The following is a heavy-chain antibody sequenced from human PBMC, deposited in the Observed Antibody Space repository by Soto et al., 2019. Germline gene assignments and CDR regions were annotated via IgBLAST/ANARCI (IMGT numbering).Heavy chain of an antibody. CDR2: ISGSGNSR. Sequence: EVQLLESGGGLVQPGGSLKLSCAASGFSFSNFAVTWVRQAPGKGLEWVSTISGSGNSRYYADSVKGRFTVSRDNSKDTLYLQMNSLRAEDTAVYYCAKEFLAAVTDTKGVYYYCYGMDIWGHGTTVNVSS. CDR3: AKEFLAAVTDTKGVYYYCYGMDI. D-gene: IGHD6-19*01. J-gene: IGHJ6*02. V-gene: IGHV3-23*01. CDR1: GFSFSNFA.